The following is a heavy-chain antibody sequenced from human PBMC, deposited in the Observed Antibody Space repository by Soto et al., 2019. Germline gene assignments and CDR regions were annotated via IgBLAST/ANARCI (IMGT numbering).Heavy chain of an antibody. CDR3: ARDSRFLEWLPDY. CDR2: INPNSGGT. V-gene: IGHV1-2*02. J-gene: IGHJ4*01. CDR1: GYTFIGYY. D-gene: IGHD3-3*01. Sequence: ASVKVSCKASGYTFIGYYMHWVRQAPGLGLEWMGWINPNSGGTNYAQKFQGRVTMTRDTSISTAYMELSRLRSDDTAVYYCARDSRFLEWLPDYWGHGTLVTVSS.